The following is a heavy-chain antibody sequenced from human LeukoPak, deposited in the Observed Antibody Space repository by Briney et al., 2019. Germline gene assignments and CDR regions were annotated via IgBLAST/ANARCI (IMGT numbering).Heavy chain of an antibody. CDR1: GGSISSYY. D-gene: IGHD5-12*01. J-gene: IGHJ5*02. CDR2: FYYSGST. Sequence: SETLSLTCTVSGGSISSYYWSWIRQPPGKGLEWIGYFYYSGSTNYNPSLKSRVTISVDTSKNQFSLKLSSVTAADTAVYYCARGGYSGYEYRFDPWGQGTLVTVSS. V-gene: IGHV4-59*01. CDR3: ARGGYSGYEYRFDP.